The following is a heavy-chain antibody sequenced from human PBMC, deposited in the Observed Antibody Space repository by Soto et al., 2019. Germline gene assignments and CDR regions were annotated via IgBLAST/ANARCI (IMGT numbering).Heavy chain of an antibody. CDR2: ISSSGNTI. Sequence: QVQLVESGGGLVKPGGSLRLSCAASGFTSSDYYMSWIRQAPGKGLEYISYISSSGNTIYNADSVRGRFTISRDNAKNSMYLQKNRLRVEDPAMYYCARDRSGSWYGRGYHYYGMDVWGQGTTVTVSS. CDR3: ARDRSGSWYGRGYHYYGMDV. V-gene: IGHV3-11*01. CDR1: GFTSSDYY. J-gene: IGHJ6*02. D-gene: IGHD2-15*01.